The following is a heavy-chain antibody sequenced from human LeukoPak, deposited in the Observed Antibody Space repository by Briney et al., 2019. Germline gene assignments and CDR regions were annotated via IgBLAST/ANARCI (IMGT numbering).Heavy chain of an antibody. CDR3: ARGSRESAAALDY. Sequence: PVRSLRLSCAASGFTFSTYGMHWVRQAPGKGLEWVAVIWYNGSKKYYADSVKGRFTISRDNSKNTMYLQMDSLRADDTAVYYCARGSRESAAALDYRGQGTLVTVSS. J-gene: IGHJ4*02. CDR2: IWYNGSKK. CDR1: GFTFSTYG. V-gene: IGHV3-33*01. D-gene: IGHD6-13*01.